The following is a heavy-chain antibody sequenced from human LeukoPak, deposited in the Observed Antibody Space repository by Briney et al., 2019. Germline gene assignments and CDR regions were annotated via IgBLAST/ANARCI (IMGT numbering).Heavy chain of an antibody. V-gene: IGHV1-46*01. CDR2: INPSGGST. Sequence: ASVKVSCKASGYTFTSYYMHWVRQAPGQGLEWMGIINPSGGSTSYAQKFQGRVTMTRDTSTSTVYMEPSSLRSEDTAVYYCARDRAGDDSSGYYSSYYFDYWGQGTLVAVSS. J-gene: IGHJ4*02. CDR3: ARDRAGDDSSGYYSSYYFDY. CDR1: GYTFTSYY. D-gene: IGHD3-22*01.